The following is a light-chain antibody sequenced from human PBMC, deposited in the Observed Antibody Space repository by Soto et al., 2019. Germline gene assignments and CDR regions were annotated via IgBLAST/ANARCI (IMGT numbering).Light chain of an antibody. CDR1: QSVSSS. CDR3: QQYGNSPYT. V-gene: IGKV3-20*01. J-gene: IGKJ2*01. CDR2: EVS. Sequence: ETVMTQSPGTLSVSPGETATVSCTASQSVSSSLAWYQQKPGQAPRLLIYEVSNRATGIPARFSGSGSGTDFSLTISRLEPEDFAVYYCQQYGNSPYTFGQGTKVDIK.